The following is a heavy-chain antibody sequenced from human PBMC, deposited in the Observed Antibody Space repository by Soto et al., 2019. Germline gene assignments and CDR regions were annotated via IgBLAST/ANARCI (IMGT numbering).Heavy chain of an antibody. CDR1: GFSVSDNY. V-gene: IGHV3-66*01. CDR3: ARDPGYGRGVSFDP. CDR2: IYSSGDT. J-gene: IGHJ5*02. D-gene: IGHD2-8*01. Sequence: EVQLVESGGGLVQPGGSLRLSCAASGFSVSDNYMSWVRQAPGKGLEGISVIYSSGDTYYAESMKGRLTISRDNSRNTLYLQINDLRVEDTPIYYCARDPGYGRGVSFDPWGQGIPVTVSS.